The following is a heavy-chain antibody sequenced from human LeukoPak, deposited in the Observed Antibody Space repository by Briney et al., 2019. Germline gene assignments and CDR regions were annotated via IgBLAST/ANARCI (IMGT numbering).Heavy chain of an antibody. J-gene: IGHJ4*02. Sequence: ASETLSLTCAVSGYSISSGYYWGWIRQPPGKGLEWIGSIYHSGSTYYNPSLKSRVTISVDTSKNQFSLKLSSVTAADTAVYYCAGAQAESGWYRYWGQGTLVTVSS. V-gene: IGHV4-38-2*01. CDR1: GYSISSGYY. CDR2: IYHSGST. D-gene: IGHD6-19*01. CDR3: AGAQAESGWYRY.